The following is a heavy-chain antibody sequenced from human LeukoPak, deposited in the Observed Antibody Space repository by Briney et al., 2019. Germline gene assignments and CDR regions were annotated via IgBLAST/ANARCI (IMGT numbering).Heavy chain of an antibody. Sequence: ASVKVSCKASGYTFTSYYMHWVRQAPGQGLEWMGIINPSGGSTSYAQKFQGRVTMTTDTSTSTAYMELRSLRSDDTAVYYCARGDSLIYYYMDVWGKGTTVTVSS. D-gene: IGHD2-8*01. CDR3: ARGDSLIYYYMDV. V-gene: IGHV1-46*01. J-gene: IGHJ6*03. CDR1: GYTFTSYY. CDR2: INPSGGST.